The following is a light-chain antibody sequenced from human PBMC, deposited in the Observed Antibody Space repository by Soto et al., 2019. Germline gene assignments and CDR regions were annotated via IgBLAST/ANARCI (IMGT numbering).Light chain of an antibody. V-gene: IGLV2-8*01. Sequence: QSALTQLPSASGSPGQSVTISCTGTSSDVGGYNYVSWYQQHPGKAPKLMIYEVTKRPSGVPDRFSGSKSGNTASLTVSGLQAEDEADYYCSSHADSYNWVFGGGTKLTVL. J-gene: IGLJ3*02. CDR1: SSDVGGYNY. CDR3: SSHADSYNWV. CDR2: EVT.